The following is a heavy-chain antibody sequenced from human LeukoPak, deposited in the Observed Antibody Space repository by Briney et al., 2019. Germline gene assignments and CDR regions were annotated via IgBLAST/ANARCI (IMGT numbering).Heavy chain of an antibody. D-gene: IGHD6-6*01. Sequence: PGGSLRLSCAASGFTFSSYSMNWVRQAPGKGLEWVSYISSSSSTIYYADSVKGRFTISRDNAKNSLYLQMNSLRDEDTAVYYCARDSSSSIYYYYGMDVWGQGTTVTVSS. V-gene: IGHV3-48*02. CDR1: GFTFSSYS. J-gene: IGHJ6*02. CDR3: ARDSSSSIYYYYGMDV. CDR2: ISSSSSTI.